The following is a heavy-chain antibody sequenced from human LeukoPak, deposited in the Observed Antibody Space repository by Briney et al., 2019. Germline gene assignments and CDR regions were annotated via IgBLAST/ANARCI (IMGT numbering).Heavy chain of an antibody. CDR1: GFTLSSYS. D-gene: IGHD4-23*01. Sequence: PGGSLRLSCAASGFTLSSYSMNWVRQAPGKGLEWVSSISSSSSYIYYADSVKGRFTISRDNAKNSLYLQMNSLRAEDTAVYYCARDNLAIGGIGWYYYMDVWGKGTTVTISS. V-gene: IGHV3-21*01. J-gene: IGHJ6*03. CDR3: ARDNLAIGGIGWYYYMDV. CDR2: ISSSSSYI.